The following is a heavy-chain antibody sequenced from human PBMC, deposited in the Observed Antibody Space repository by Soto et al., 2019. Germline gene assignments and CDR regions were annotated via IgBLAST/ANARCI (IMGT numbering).Heavy chain of an antibody. Sequence: SVKVSCKASGGTFSSYAISWVRQAPGQGLEWMGGIIPIFGTANYAQKFQGRVTITADESTSTAYMELSSLRSEDTAAYYCATRTLSRSILSGLDVWGQGPTATAPS. J-gene: IGHJ6*02. D-gene: IGHD3-3*02. V-gene: IGHV1-69*13. CDR3: ATRTLSRSILSGLDV. CDR1: GGTFSSYA. CDR2: IIPIFGTA.